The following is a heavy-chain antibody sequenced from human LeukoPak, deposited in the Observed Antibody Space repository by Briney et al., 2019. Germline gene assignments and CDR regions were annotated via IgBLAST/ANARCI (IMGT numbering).Heavy chain of an antibody. J-gene: IGHJ4*02. V-gene: IGHV1-8*01. D-gene: IGHD6-13*01. Sequence: ASVKVSCKASGYTFTSYDINWVRQATGQGLEWMGWMNPNSGNTGYAQKFQGRVTMTRNTSISTAYMELSSLRSEDTAVYYCARVKGGGIAAAGNYFDYWGQGTLVTVSS. CDR2: MNPNSGNT. CDR3: ARVKGGGIAAAGNYFDY. CDR1: GYTFTSYD.